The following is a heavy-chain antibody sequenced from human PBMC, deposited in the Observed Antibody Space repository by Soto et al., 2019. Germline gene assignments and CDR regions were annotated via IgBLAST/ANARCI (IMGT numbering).Heavy chain of an antibody. D-gene: IGHD3-22*01. J-gene: IGHJ4*02. V-gene: IGHV4-30-4*01. CDR2: IYYSGST. CDR1: GGSISSGAYY. CDR3: ARAHYDSSGYYYFDY. Sequence: SETLSLTCTVSGGSISSGAYYWSWIRQPPGKGLEWIGYIYYSGSTYYNPSLKSRVTISVDTSKNRFSLKLSSVTAADTAVYYCARAHYDSSGYYYFDYWGQGTLVTVSS.